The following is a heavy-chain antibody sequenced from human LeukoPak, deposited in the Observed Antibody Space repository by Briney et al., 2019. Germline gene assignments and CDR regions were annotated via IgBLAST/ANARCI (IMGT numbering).Heavy chain of an antibody. Sequence: SETLSLTCTVSGGSISSSSYYWGWIRQPPGKGLEWIGSMYYSGSTFHNPSLKSRVTISVDTSKNQFSLKLSSVTAADTAVYYCARLPRFSVRGANYYFDYWGQGTLVTVSS. J-gene: IGHJ4*02. CDR2: MYYSGST. CDR3: ARLPRFSVRGANYYFDY. CDR1: GGSISSSSYY. D-gene: IGHD3-10*01. V-gene: IGHV4-39*07.